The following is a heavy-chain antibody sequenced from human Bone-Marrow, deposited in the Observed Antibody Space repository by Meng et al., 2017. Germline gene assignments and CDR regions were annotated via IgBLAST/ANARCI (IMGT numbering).Heavy chain of an antibody. J-gene: IGHJ4*02. CDR1: GFTFINAW. V-gene: IGHV3-15*01. CDR3: TTVYYYDSSGSYPYFDY. D-gene: IGHD3-22*01. Sequence: GESLKISCAASGFTFINAWMSWVRQAPGKGLEWVGRSRSKAGGGTTDYAAPVKGRFTISRDDSKNTLFLQMTSLKTEDTAVYYCTTVYYYDSSGSYPYFDYWGQGTLVTVSS. CDR2: SRSKAGGGTT.